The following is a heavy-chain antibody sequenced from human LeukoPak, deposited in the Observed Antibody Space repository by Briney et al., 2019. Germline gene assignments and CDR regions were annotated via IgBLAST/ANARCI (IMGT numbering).Heavy chain of an antibody. Sequence: HGESLKISCKGSGYSFTSYWIGWVRQMPGKGLEWMGIIYPGDSDTRYSPSFQGQVTISAGKSISTAYLQWSSLKASDTAMYYRARHLPYGDYDYYYYGMDVWGQGTTVTVSS. CDR3: ARHLPYGDYDYYYYGMDV. J-gene: IGHJ6*02. CDR1: GYSFTSYW. V-gene: IGHV5-51*01. CDR2: IYPGDSDT. D-gene: IGHD4-17*01.